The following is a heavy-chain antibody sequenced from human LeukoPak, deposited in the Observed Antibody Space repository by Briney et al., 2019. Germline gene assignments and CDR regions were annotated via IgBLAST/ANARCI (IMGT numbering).Heavy chain of an antibody. CDR3: ARVGYDILTVCGMDV. CDR2: ISSSSSCT. J-gene: IGHJ6*02. D-gene: IGHD3-9*01. Sequence: GGSLRLSCAASGFTFSDYYMSWIRQAPGKGLEWVSYISSSSSCTNYADSVKGRFTISRDNAKNSLYLQMNSLRAEDTAVYYCARVGYDILTVCGMDVWGQGTTVTVSS. CDR1: GFTFSDYY. V-gene: IGHV3-11*05.